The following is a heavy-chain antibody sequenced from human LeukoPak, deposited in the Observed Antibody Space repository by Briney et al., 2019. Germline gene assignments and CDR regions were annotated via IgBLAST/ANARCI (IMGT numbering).Heavy chain of an antibody. J-gene: IGHJ5*02. Sequence: GASVKVSCKASGYTFTSYDINWVRQATGQGLEWMGWMNPNSGNTGYAQKFQGRVTITRDTSASTAYMELSSLRSEDTAVYYCGRGYSYGRGNWFDPWGQGTLVTVSS. CDR1: GYTFTSYD. D-gene: IGHD5-18*01. CDR3: GRGYSYGRGNWFDP. V-gene: IGHV1-8*03. CDR2: MNPNSGNT.